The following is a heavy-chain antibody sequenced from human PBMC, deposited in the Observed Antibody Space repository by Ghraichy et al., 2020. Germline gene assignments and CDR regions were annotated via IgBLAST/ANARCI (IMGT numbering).Heavy chain of an antibody. V-gene: IGHV1-58*01. Sequence: SVKVSCKASGFTFTSSAVKWVRQARGQRLEWIGWIVVGSGNTKYAQKFQERVTITRDMSTSTAYMELSSLRSEDTAVYYCAADGSHLTGTTWGYYSGMDVWGQGTTVTVSS. J-gene: IGHJ6*02. CDR1: GFTFTSSA. D-gene: IGHD1-20*01. CDR3: AADGSHLTGTTWGYYSGMDV. CDR2: IVVGSGNT.